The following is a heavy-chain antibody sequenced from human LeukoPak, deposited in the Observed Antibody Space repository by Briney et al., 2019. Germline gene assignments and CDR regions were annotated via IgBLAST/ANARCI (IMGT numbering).Heavy chain of an antibody. J-gene: IGHJ5*02. V-gene: IGHV4-59*01. D-gene: IGHD6-19*01. CDR1: GRSIGTIC. Sequence: SQSLSLTWTVSGRSIGTICWSWIRPLPGNVLDWIGHIYNSGSANYNPSLKSRVTISVDTSKNQFSLRLSSVTAADTAVYYCARSHSSGWSKFDPWGQGTLVTISS. CDR3: ARSHSSGWSKFDP. CDR2: IYNSGSA.